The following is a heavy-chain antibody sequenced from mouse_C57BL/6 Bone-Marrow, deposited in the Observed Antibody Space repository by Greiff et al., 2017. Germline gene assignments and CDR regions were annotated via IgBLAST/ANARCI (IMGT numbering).Heavy chain of an antibody. CDR2: IRSKSNNYAT. Sequence: GGGLVQPKGSLKLSCAASGFSFNTYAMNWVRQAPGKGLEWVARIRSKSNNYATYYADSVKDRFTISRDDSESMLYLQMNNLKTEDTAMYYCVRHKLPYYYAMDYWGQGTSVTVSS. D-gene: IGHD5-5*01. J-gene: IGHJ4*01. CDR1: GFSFNTYA. V-gene: IGHV10-1*01. CDR3: VRHKLPYYYAMDY.